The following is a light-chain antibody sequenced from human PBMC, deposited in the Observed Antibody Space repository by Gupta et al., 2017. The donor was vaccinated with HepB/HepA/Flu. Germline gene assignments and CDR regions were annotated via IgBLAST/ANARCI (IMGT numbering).Light chain of an antibody. J-gene: IGKJ3*01. CDR2: IGS. V-gene: IGKV1-39*01. CDR3: QQRDFVPFT. Sequence: IQMTQFPSSLSASVGDRVTITCRASQSVKNYVNWYQQRPGRAPKLLIYIGSSLQNGVSSRFSGSYSGTDFTLTITKLQSEDFATYFCQQRDFVPFTFGHGTVVDVK. CDR1: QSVKNY.